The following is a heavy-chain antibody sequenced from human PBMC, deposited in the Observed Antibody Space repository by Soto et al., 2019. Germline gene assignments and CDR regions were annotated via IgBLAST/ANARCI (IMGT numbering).Heavy chain of an antibody. CDR2: INPKSGGT. D-gene: IGHD3-16*01. Sequence: GASVQVSCKASGYTFTVYYMKWVRQAPGQGLEWMGWINPKSGGTMYPQKFQGRVTMTWDTSISTAYMALTRLRSDDTAVYYCARDLAKGGGGAGFDYWGQGTLVTVSS. J-gene: IGHJ4*02. CDR1: GYTFTVYY. V-gene: IGHV1-2*02. CDR3: ARDLAKGGGGAGFDY.